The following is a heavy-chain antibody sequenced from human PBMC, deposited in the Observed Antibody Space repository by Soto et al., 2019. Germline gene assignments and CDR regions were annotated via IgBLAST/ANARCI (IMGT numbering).Heavy chain of an antibody. J-gene: IGHJ6*02. Sequence: QVQLVESGGGVVQPGRSLRLSCAASGFTFSSYGMHWVRQAPGKGLEWVAVIWYDGSNKYYADSVKGRFTISRDNSKNTLYLQMNSLRAEDTAVYYCARAENITGTGMDVWGQGTTVTVSS. CDR3: ARAENITGTGMDV. CDR2: IWYDGSNK. CDR1: GFTFSSYG. V-gene: IGHV3-33*01. D-gene: IGHD1-7*01.